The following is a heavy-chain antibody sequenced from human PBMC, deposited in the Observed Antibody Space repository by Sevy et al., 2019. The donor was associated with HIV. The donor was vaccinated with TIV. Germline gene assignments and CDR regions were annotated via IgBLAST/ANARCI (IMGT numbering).Heavy chain of an antibody. CDR1: GFTFSTYA. D-gene: IGHD7-27*01. J-gene: IGHJ4*02. CDR3: ARDQLGSIDY. Sequence: GGSLRLSCAVSGFTFSTYAMHWVRRAPGKGLECVASGSSDGSEINYADSVKGRFTISRDNSRNTLYLQMNSLRTEDTALYYCARDQLGSIDYWGQGTLVTVSS. V-gene: IGHV3-30-3*01. CDR2: GSSDGSEI.